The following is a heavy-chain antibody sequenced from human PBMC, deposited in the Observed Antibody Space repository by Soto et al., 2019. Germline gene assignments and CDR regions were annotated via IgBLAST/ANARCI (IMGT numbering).Heavy chain of an antibody. Sequence: GGSLRLSFAASGYTFSSYALSWIRQAPGKGLEWVSSLSGSGSNTYYAESVKGRFTISRDNFKNTLYLQMNRLRAEDTAEYYCARRIATAVTVTHFDCRGQGVLVRDSS. CDR2: LSGSGSNT. V-gene: IGHV3-23*01. J-gene: IGHJ4*02. D-gene: IGHD6-13*01. CDR3: ARRIATAVTVTHFDC. CDR1: GYTFSSYA.